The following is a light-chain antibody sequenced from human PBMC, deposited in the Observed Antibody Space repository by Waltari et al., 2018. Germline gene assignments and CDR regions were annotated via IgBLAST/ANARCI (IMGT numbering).Light chain of an antibody. Sequence: DIVMTQSPDSLAVSLGERATINCKSSQSVLYSSSNKNSLAWYQQKPGQPPKLLIYWASTRESGVPDRFSGSGSGTDFTLTISSLQAEDVAVYYCHQYHSTPTFGQGTKVEI. V-gene: IGKV4-1*01. J-gene: IGKJ1*01. CDR1: QSVLYSSSNKNS. CDR2: WAS. CDR3: HQYHSTPT.